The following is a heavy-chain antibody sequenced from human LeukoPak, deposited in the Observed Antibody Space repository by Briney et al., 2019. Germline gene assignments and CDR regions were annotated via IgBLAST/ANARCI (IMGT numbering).Heavy chain of an antibody. CDR1: GYTFTSYG. V-gene: IGHV1-18*01. D-gene: IGHD1-20*01. CDR3: ARDQYNWNYYYYCMDV. CDR2: ISAYNGNT. Sequence: ASVKVSCKASGYTFTSYGISWVRQAPGQGLEWMGWISAYNGNTNYAQKLQGRVTMTTDTSTSTAYMELRSLRSDDTAVYYCARDQYNWNYYYYCMDVWGQGTTVTVSS. J-gene: IGHJ6*02.